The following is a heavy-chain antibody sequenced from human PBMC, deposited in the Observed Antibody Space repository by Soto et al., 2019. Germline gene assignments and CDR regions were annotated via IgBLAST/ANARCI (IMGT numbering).Heavy chain of an antibody. V-gene: IGHV4-30-2*01. CDR3: ASGPPFC. J-gene: IGHJ4*02. CDR1: GGSISSGGYS. CDR2: IYHSGCT. Sequence: QLQLQESGSGLVKPSQTLSLTCAVSGGSISSGGYSWSWIRQPPGKGLEWIGYIYHSGCTYYNPSXXXRXXRSVDRSKNQFSLKLSSVTAADTAVYYCASGPPFCWGQGTLVTVSS.